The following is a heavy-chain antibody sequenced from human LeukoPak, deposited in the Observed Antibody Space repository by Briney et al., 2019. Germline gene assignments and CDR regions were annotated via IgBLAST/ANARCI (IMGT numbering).Heavy chain of an antibody. CDR3: ARVRNNACDY. Sequence: ASVTVSCKTAGYLGSDYYMHWVRQAPGQGLEWMGWLRGDTGDTDSPQKFKGRGTMTRDTATNTAYLQLSRLTYDDTAIYFCARVRNNACDYWGQGTLVTVSS. J-gene: IGHJ4*02. D-gene: IGHD1/OR15-1a*01. CDR1: GYLGSDYY. V-gene: IGHV1-2*02. CDR2: LRGDTGDT.